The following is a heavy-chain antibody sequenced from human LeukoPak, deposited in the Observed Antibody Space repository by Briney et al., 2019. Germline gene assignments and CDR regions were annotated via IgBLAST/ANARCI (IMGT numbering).Heavy chain of an antibody. CDR3: ARGTKTGNTGYDWNY. CDR2: IYYSGST. Sequence: PSETRSLTCSVSGGSISSYYWSWIRQPPRKGLEWMGYIYYSGSTSYNPSLKSRVTISIDTSSNQFSLMLTSVTAADTAVYYCARGTKTGNTGYDWNYWGQGSLVTVSS. D-gene: IGHD5-12*01. V-gene: IGHV4-59*01. CDR1: GGSISSYY. J-gene: IGHJ4*02.